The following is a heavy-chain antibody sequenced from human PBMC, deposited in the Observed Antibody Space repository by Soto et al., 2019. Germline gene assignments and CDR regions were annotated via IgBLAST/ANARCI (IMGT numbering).Heavy chain of an antibody. D-gene: IGHD1-1*01. J-gene: IGHJ3*02. CDR1: GYTFTSYD. V-gene: IGHV1-8*01. CDR3: ARGNWNDDQGAFDI. CDR2: MNPNSGNT. Sequence: GASLKVSCKASGYTFTSYDINWVRQATGQGLEWMGWMNPNSGNTGYAQKFQGRVTMTRNTSISTAYMELSSLRSEDTAVYYCARGNWNDDQGAFDIWGQGTMVNVSS.